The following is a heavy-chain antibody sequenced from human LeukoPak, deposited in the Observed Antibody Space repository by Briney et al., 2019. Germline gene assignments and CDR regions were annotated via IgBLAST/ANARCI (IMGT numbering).Heavy chain of an antibody. Sequence: SVKVSCKASGGTFSSYAISWVRQAPGQGLEWMGGIIPIFGTANYAQKFQGRVTITTDESTSTAYMELSSLRSEDTAVYYCAREGSSSFSPFDPWGQGTLVTVSS. V-gene: IGHV1-69*05. J-gene: IGHJ5*02. CDR1: GGTFSSYA. CDR3: AREGSSSFSPFDP. D-gene: IGHD6-6*01. CDR2: IIPIFGTA.